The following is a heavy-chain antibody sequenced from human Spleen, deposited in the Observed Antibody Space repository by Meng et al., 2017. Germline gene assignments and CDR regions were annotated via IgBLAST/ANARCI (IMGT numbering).Heavy chain of an antibody. D-gene: IGHD2-15*01. J-gene: IGHJ4*02. CDR1: GFTFSAYS. Sequence: GGSLRLSCAASGFTFSAYSMNWVRQAPGKGLEWVSVIYSGGSTYYADSVKGRFTISRHNSKNTLYLQMNSRRAEDTAVYYWARGGGNCSGGSCYTELRYWGQGTLVTVSS. CDR2: IYSGGST. V-gene: IGHV3-53*04. CDR3: ARGGGNCSGGSCYTELRY.